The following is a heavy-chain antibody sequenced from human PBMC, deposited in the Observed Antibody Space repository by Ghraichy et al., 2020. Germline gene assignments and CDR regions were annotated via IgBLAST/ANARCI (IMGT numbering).Heavy chain of an antibody. CDR2: ISGSGGST. CDR3: AKDLGFLGYYYDSSGYLGYYFDY. D-gene: IGHD3-22*01. Sequence: GGSLRLSCAASGFTFSSYAMSWVRQAPGKGLEWVSAISGSGGSTYYADSVKGRFTISRDNSKNTLYLQMNSLRAEDTAVYYCAKDLGFLGYYYDSSGYLGYYFDYWGQGTLVTVSS. V-gene: IGHV3-23*01. CDR1: GFTFSSYA. J-gene: IGHJ4*02.